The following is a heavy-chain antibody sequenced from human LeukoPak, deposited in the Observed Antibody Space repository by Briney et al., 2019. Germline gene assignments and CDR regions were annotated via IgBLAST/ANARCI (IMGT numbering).Heavy chain of an antibody. CDR3: AKGTFRHPGSLDI. CDR2: ISSSSSYI. D-gene: IGHD1-26*01. J-gene: IGHJ3*02. CDR1: GFTFSSYT. Sequence: GGSLRLSCAVSGFTFSSYTMTWVRQAPGKGLEWVSCISSSSSYIYYADSVKGRFTISRDNSKNTLYLQMNSLRAEDTAVYYCAKGTFRHPGSLDIWGQGTMVTVSS. V-gene: IGHV3-21*04.